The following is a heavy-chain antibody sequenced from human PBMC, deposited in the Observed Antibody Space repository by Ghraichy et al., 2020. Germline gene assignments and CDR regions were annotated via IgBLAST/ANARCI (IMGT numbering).Heavy chain of an antibody. D-gene: IGHD6-13*01. CDR3: ARGGHSSSWYGGDWVDP. J-gene: IGHJ5*02. CDR2: INPNTGAT. CDR1: GRTFSGYY. Sequence: ASVKVSCKASGRTFSGYYMHWVRQAPGQGLEWMGWINPNTGATNYAQSFQGRVTMTRDTSISTAYMELTSLKSDDTAVYFCARGGHSSSWYGGDWVDPWGQGTPVTVSS. V-gene: IGHV1-2*02.